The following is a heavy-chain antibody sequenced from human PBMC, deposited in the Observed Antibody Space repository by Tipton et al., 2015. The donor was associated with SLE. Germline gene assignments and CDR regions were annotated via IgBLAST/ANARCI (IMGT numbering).Heavy chain of an antibody. D-gene: IGHD6-19*01. Sequence: SLRLSCAASGFTFDDYAMHWVRQAPGKGLEWVSLISWDGGSTYYADSVKGRFTISRDNSKNSLYLQMNSLRAEDTALYYCAKGGIAVAGTALDYWGQGTLVTVSS. J-gene: IGHJ4*02. V-gene: IGHV3-43D*04. CDR2: ISWDGGST. CDR1: GFTFDDYA. CDR3: AKGGIAVAGTALDY.